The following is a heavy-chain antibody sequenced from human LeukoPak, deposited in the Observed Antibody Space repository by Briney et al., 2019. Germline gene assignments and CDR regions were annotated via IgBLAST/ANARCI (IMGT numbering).Heavy chain of an antibody. CDR3: ARAYYDIYYYYYMDV. D-gene: IGHD3-9*01. CDR1: GFTFSSYE. J-gene: IGHJ6*03. CDR2: ISSSGSTI. Sequence: GGSLRLSCAASGFTFSSYEMNWVRQAPGKGLEWVSYISSSGSTIYYADSVKGRFTISRDNAKNSLYLQMNSLRAEDTAVYYCARAYYDIYYYYYMDVWGKGTTVTISS. V-gene: IGHV3-48*03.